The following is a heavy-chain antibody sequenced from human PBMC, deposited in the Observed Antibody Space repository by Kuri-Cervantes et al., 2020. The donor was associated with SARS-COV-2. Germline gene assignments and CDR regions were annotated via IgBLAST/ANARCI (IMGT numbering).Heavy chain of an antibody. Sequence: SETLSLTCAVSGGSISSGGYSWSWIRQPPGKGLEWIGYIYHSGSTYYNPSLKSRVTISVDRSKNQFSLKLSSVTAADTAVYYCARVGPYCSSTSCQPYFDYWGQGTLVTVSS. D-gene: IGHD2-2*01. CDR3: ARVGPYCSSTSCQPYFDY. CDR2: IYHSGST. CDR1: GGSISSGGYS. J-gene: IGHJ4*02. V-gene: IGHV4-30-2*01.